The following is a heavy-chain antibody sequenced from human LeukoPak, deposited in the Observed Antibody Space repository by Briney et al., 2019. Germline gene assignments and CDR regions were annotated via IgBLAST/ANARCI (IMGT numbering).Heavy chain of an antibody. CDR1: GGTFISYA. Sequence: ASVKVSCKASGGTFISYAISWVRQAPGQGLEWRGRIIPILGIANYAQKFQGRVTITADKSTSTAYMELSSLRSEDTAVYYCARGVGGGNSDWFDPWGQGTLVTVSS. CDR2: IIPILGIA. V-gene: IGHV1-69*04. CDR3: ARGVGGGNSDWFDP. J-gene: IGHJ5*02. D-gene: IGHD4-23*01.